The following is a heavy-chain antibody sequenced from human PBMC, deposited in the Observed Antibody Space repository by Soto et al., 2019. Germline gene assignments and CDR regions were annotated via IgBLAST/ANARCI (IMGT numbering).Heavy chain of an antibody. CDR2: INPNSGGT. CDR1: GYTFTGYY. V-gene: IGHV1-2*04. J-gene: IGHJ6*04. Sequence: GASVKVSCKASGYTFTGYYMHWVRQAPGQGLEWMGWINPNSGGTNYAQKFQGWVTMTRDTSISTAYMELSRLRSEDTAVYYCARVRAVAVHFLDVWGKGTTVTVSS. D-gene: IGHD6-19*01. CDR3: ARVRAVAVHFLDV.